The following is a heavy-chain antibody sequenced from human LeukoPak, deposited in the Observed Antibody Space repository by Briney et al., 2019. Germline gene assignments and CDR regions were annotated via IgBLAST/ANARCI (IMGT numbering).Heavy chain of an antibody. CDR3: ARDNWGSLDF. CDR1: GDSVRSGPYY. V-gene: IGHV4-61*01. D-gene: IGHD7-27*01. Sequence: SETLSLTCTVSGDSVRSGPYYWSWIRQPPGEGLEWIGYGESTNYNPSLKSRVTISVDTSKSQFSLQLRYLTAADTAVYYCARDNWGSLDFWGRGILVTVSS. CDR2: GEST. J-gene: IGHJ4*02.